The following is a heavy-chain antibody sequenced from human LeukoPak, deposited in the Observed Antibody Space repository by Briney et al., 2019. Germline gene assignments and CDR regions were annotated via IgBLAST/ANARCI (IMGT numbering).Heavy chain of an antibody. Sequence: PGGSLRLSCAASGFTFSSYSMNSVRQAPGKGLEWVSSISSSSSYIYYADSVKGRFTISRDNAKNSLYLQMNSLRAEDTAVYYCASHSGSYFPYYYYGMDVWGQGTTVTVSS. CDR3: ASHSGSYFPYYYYGMDV. CDR1: GFTFSSYS. CDR2: ISSSSSYI. V-gene: IGHV3-21*01. J-gene: IGHJ6*02. D-gene: IGHD1-26*01.